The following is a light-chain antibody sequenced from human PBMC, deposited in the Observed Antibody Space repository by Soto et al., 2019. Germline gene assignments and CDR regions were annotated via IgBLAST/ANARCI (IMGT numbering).Light chain of an antibody. J-gene: IGLJ1*01. Sequence: QSALTQPASVSVSPGQSITISCTGTSSDVGSYNLVSWYQQHPGKAPKLMIYEGSKRPSGVSNRFSGSKSGNTASLTISGLQAEDEADYYCCSYAGSSTVFGTGTKV. V-gene: IGLV2-23*03. CDR1: SSDVGSYNL. CDR3: CSYAGSSTV. CDR2: EGS.